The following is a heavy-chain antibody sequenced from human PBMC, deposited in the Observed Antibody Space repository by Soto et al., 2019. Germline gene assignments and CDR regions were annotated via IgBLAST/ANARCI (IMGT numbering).Heavy chain of an antibody. V-gene: IGHV4-59*01. CDR2: TSNTRNT. J-gene: IGHJ5*02. D-gene: IGHD1-26*01. CDR1: GGSITSYH. Sequence: QVHLLESGPGLVKPSETLSLTCIVSGGSITSYHWIWIRQFPVKGLEWFAYTSNTRNTNYNPSLKSRVTRSMDTSKNQLSLTLTSMTAADTAVYSRARDMHAGFTHYFAPWGKGTLVTVS. CDR3: ARDMHAGFTHYFAP.